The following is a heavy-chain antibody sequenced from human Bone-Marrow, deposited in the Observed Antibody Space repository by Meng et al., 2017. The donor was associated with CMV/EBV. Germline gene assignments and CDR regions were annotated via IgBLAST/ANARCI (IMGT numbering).Heavy chain of an antibody. CDR2: IYWDDDK. CDR1: GFSLSNRGVG. V-gene: IGHV2-5*02. CDR3: AHRPSGYSSSWFDY. D-gene: IGHD6-13*01. J-gene: IGHJ4*02. Sequence: ITVEECGPTLVQPTQTLTLTCSFFGFSLSNRGVGVGWIRQPPGKALVWLALIYWDDDKRYSPSLKSRLTITKDTSKNQVVLTMTNMDPVDTATYYCAHRPSGYSSSWFDYWGQGTLVTVSS.